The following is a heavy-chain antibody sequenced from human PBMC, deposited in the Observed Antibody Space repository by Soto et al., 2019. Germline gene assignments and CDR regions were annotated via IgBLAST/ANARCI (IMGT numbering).Heavy chain of an antibody. J-gene: IGHJ6*02. CDR3: ARGVIAVAGYYYYGMDV. V-gene: IGHV1-69*13. CDR2: IIPIFGTA. D-gene: IGHD6-19*01. CDR1: GGNFSRYA. Sequence: SVTVSCKASGGNFSRYAISWVRQAPGQGLEWMGGIIPIFGTANYAQKFQGRVTITADESTSTAYMELSSLRSEDTAVYYCARGVIAVAGYYYYGMDVWGQGTTVTVSS.